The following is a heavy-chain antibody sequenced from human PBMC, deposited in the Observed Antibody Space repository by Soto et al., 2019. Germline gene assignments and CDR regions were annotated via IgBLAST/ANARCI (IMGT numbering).Heavy chain of an antibody. CDR3: AKDDYYDSAGHVGY. D-gene: IGHD3-22*01. Sequence: HPGGSLRLSCAASGFTFSSYAMSWVRQAPGKGLEWVSAISGSGGSTYYADSVKGRFTISRDNSKNTLYLQMNSLRAEDTAVYYCAKDDYYDSAGHVGYWGQGTLVTVSS. V-gene: IGHV3-23*01. CDR2: ISGSGGST. J-gene: IGHJ4*02. CDR1: GFTFSSYA.